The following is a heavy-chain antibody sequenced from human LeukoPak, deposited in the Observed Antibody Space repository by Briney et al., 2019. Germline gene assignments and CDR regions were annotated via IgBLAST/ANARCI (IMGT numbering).Heavy chain of an antibody. CDR2: ISYDGSNK. CDR1: GFTFSSYA. J-gene: IGHJ4*02. V-gene: IGHV3-30-3*01. D-gene: IGHD6-19*01. CDR3: ARDVDSGWYGN. Sequence: PGGSLRLSCAASGFTFSSYAMHWVRQAPGKGLEWVAVISYDGSNKYYADSVKGRFTISRDNSKNTLYVQMNSLRAEDTAVYYCARDVDSGWYGNWGQGTLVTVSS.